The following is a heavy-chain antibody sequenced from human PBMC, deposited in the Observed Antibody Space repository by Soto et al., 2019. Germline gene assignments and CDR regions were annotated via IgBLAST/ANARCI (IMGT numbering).Heavy chain of an antibody. Sequence: EVLLLESGGGLVQPGGSLRLSCAASGFTFSSYAMYWVRQPPGKGLEWVSLIGGSGANTYYADSLKGRFTISRDHSKNTLYMQMHTLRAEETDVYDCVRRAYFSSTSCYQYFEYWGQGTLVTVSS. D-gene: IGHD2-2*01. CDR2: IGGSGANT. J-gene: IGHJ4*02. V-gene: IGHV3-23*01. CDR3: VRRAYFSSTSCYQYFEY. CDR1: GFTFSSYA.